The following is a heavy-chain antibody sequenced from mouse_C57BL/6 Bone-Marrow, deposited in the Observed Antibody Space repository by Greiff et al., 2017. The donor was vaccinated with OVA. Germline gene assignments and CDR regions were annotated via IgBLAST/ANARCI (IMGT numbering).Heavy chain of an antibody. J-gene: IGHJ3*01. CDR3: AREGYDGYPRFAY. D-gene: IGHD2-3*01. CDR1: GYAFTNYL. V-gene: IGHV1-54*01. Sequence: VQLQQSGAELVRPGTSVKVSCKASGYAFTNYLIEWVKQRPGQGLEWIGVINPGSGGTNYNEKFKGKATLTADKSSSTAYMELRSLKSEDSAVYFCAREGYDGYPRFAYWGQGTLVNVSA. CDR2: INPGSGGT.